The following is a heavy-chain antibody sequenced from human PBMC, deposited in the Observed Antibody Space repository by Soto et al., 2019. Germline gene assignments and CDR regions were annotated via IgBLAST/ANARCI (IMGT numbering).Heavy chain of an antibody. J-gene: IGHJ6*03. D-gene: IGHD2-2*01. Sequence: EVQLVESGGGLVKPGGSLRLSCAASGFTFSSYSMNWVRQAPGKGLEWVSSISSSSSYIYYADSVKGRFTISRDNAKNSLYLQMNSLRAEDTAVYYCVRGTAEYCSSTSCYADPYYYYYMDVWGKGTTVTVSS. CDR3: VRGTAEYCSSTSCYADPYYYYYMDV. CDR2: ISSSSSYI. V-gene: IGHV3-21*01. CDR1: GFTFSSYS.